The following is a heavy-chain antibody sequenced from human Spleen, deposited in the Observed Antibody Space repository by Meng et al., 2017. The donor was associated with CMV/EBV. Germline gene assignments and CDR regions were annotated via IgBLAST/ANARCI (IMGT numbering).Heavy chain of an antibody. V-gene: IGHV1-18*04. Sequence: GESLKISCKGSGYSFTNYWIGWVRQAPGQGLEWMGWISAYNGNTNYAQKLQGRVTMTTDTSTSTAYMELRSLRSDDTAVYYCARGGQWLLYSDYWGQGTLVTVSS. CDR2: ISAYNGNT. CDR3: ARGGQWLLYSDY. D-gene: IGHD3-3*01. CDR1: GYSFTNYW. J-gene: IGHJ4*02.